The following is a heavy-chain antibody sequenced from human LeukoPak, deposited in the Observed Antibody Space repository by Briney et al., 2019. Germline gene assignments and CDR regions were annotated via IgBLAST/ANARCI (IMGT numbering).Heavy chain of an antibody. CDR1: GYDFNKYW. D-gene: IGHD3/OR15-3a*01. CDR3: ARVRTGYYALFDY. Sequence: GDSLKISCQGSGYDFNKYWIGWMRQMPGKGLEWIGIIYPGDSETRYNPSFQGHVTISVDKSISTAHLELSNLKTSDSATVYYCARVRTGYYALFDYWGRGTQVSVSS. V-gene: IGHV5-51*01. J-gene: IGHJ4*02. CDR2: IYPGDSET.